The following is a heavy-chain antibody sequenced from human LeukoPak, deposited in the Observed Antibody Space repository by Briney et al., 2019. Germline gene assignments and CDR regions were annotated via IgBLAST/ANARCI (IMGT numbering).Heavy chain of an antibody. Sequence: GGSLRLSCAASGFTFNDHAMHWVRQAPGKGLEWVSGISWNSGSIGYADSVKGRFTISRDNAENSLFLQMNSLRIEDMAFYYCAKGHNWNDAVGFDSWGQGTLVTVSS. J-gene: IGHJ4*02. CDR3: AKGHNWNDAVGFDS. CDR1: GFTFNDHA. D-gene: IGHD1-20*01. CDR2: ISWNSGSI. V-gene: IGHV3-9*03.